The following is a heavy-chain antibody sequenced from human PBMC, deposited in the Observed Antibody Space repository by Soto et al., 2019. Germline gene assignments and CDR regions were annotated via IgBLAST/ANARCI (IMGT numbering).Heavy chain of an antibody. J-gene: IGHJ6*02. CDR3: ARSAGGYCSGGSCYSAGYYYGMDV. Sequence: QVQLVQSGAEVKKPGSSVKVSCKASGGTFSSYAISWVRQAPGQGLEWMGGIIPIFGTANYAQKFQGRVTMTADESTSTAYMELSSLRSEDTAVYYCARSAGGYCSGGSCYSAGYYYGMDVWGQGTTVTVSS. V-gene: IGHV1-69*01. CDR2: IIPIFGTA. CDR1: GGTFSSYA. D-gene: IGHD2-15*01.